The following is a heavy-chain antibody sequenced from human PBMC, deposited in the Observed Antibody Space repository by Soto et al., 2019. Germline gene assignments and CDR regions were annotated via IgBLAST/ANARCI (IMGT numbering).Heavy chain of an antibody. J-gene: IGHJ4*02. CDR3: AKNHPGY. V-gene: IGHV3-30*18. CDR2: ISYDGSNK. CDR1: GFTFSSYG. Sequence: PGGSLRLSCAASGFTFSSYGMHWVRQAPGKGLEWVAVISYDGSNKYYADSVKGRFTISRDNSKNTLYLQMNSLRAEDTAVYYCAKNHPGYWGQGTLVTVSS.